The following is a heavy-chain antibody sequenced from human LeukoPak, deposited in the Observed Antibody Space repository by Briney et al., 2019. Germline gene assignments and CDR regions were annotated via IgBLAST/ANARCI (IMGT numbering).Heavy chain of an antibody. D-gene: IGHD5-24*01. V-gene: IGHV3-23*01. Sequence: GGSLRLSCEASGFTFSSYVMSWVRQAPGKVLEWVSSISTSGGSTYYADSVKGRFTIYRDNSKNALYLQINSLGAEDTAVYYCAKSGYNRFDYWGQGTLVTVSS. CDR2: ISTSGGST. J-gene: IGHJ4*02. CDR1: GFTFSSYV. CDR3: AKSGYNRFDY.